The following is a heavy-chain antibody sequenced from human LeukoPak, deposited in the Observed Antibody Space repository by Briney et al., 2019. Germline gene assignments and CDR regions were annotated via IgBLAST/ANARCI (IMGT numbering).Heavy chain of an antibody. J-gene: IGHJ4*02. Sequence: SETLSLTCTVSGGSISSYYWSWIRQPAGKELEWIERIYTSGSTNYNYNPSLKSRVTLSVDTSKNQFSLKLSSVTAADTAVYYCARDPNSALWGQGTLVTVSS. CDR3: ARDPNSAL. V-gene: IGHV4-4*07. CDR1: GGSISSYY. CDR2: IYTSGST. D-gene: IGHD2-21*01.